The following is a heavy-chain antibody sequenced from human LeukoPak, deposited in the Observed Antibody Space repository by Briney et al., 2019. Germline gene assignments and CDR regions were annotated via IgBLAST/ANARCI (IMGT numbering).Heavy chain of an antibody. V-gene: IGHV1-18*01. Sequence: GASVKVSCKASGYDFSTFGISWVRQAPGEGLEWMGWISAYHGKTNFPQRYQGRVTLTTETSTSTAYMELRSLRSDDTAIYYCARLEEDSGNRGPYVYYFDYWGQGTLVTVSS. CDR2: ISAYHGKT. CDR3: ARLEEDSGNRGPYVYYFDY. J-gene: IGHJ4*02. CDR1: GYDFSTFG. D-gene: IGHD1-1*01.